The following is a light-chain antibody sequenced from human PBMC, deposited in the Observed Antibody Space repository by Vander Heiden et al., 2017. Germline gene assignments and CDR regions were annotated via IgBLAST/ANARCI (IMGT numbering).Light chain of an antibody. J-gene: IGLJ2*01. V-gene: IGLV1-51*01. CDR2: DNK. CDR1: SSNIGNHR. Sequence: QSVLTQPPSVSAAPGQKVTISCSGSSSNIGNHRVSWYQQLPGTAPKLLIYDNKKRPSGIPDRFSGSKSGTSATLGITGLQTGDEADYYCGTWDGTLSGKVFGGGTKLTVL. CDR3: GTWDGTLSGKV.